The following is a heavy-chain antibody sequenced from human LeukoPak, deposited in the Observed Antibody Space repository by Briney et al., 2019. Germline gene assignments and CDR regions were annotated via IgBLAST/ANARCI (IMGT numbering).Heavy chain of an antibody. Sequence: GASVKVSCKASGYTFTSYYMHWVRQAPGQGLEWMGIINPSGGSTSYAQKFQGRVTMTRDTSTSTVYMELSSLRSEDTAVYYCAREADTAMVLRYFDLWGRGTLVTVSS. CDR1: GYTFTSYY. V-gene: IGHV1-46*01. CDR2: INPSGGST. D-gene: IGHD5-18*01. J-gene: IGHJ2*01. CDR3: AREADTAMVLRYFDL.